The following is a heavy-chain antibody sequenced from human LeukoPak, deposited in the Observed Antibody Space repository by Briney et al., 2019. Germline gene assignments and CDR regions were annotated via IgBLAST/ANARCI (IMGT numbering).Heavy chain of an antibody. V-gene: IGHV3-30*03. J-gene: IGHJ4*02. CDR3: ARDDSSGYWVY. D-gene: IGHD3-22*01. CDR2: ISYDGTNK. Sequence: QPGPSLRLSCAASGFCFSTYGMHWVRQAPGKGLEWVALISYDGTNKYSVDSVKGRFTISRDNSKNTLYLQMNSLRAEDTAVYYCARDDSSGYWVYWGQGTLVTVSS. CDR1: GFCFSTYG.